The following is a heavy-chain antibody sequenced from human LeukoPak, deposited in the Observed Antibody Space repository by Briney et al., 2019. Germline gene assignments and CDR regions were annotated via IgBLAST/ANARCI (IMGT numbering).Heavy chain of an antibody. J-gene: IGHJ4*02. V-gene: IGHV4-59*01. CDR1: GGSISSYY. CDR2: IYDRGST. CDR3: ARGRTFDN. Sequence: SSETLFLTCTVSGGSISSYYWSWIRQPPGKGLEWIGNIYDRGSTKYNPSLKSRVTISVDTSKNQFSLRLSSVTAADTAVYYCARGRTFDNWGQGTLVTVSS.